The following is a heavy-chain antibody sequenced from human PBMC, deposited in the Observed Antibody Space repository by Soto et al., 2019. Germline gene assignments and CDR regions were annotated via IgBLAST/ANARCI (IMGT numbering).Heavy chain of an antibody. D-gene: IGHD3-22*01. CDR2: INAANGNT. CDR1: GYIFSTYT. Sequence: GASVKVSCKASGYIFSTYTMHWVRQAPGQRLEWMGWINAANGNTKYSQNFQGRVTISRDTSASTAYLELSSLRSEDTAVHYCARVSFETSGYADYWGQGTLVTVSS. V-gene: IGHV1-3*01. J-gene: IGHJ4*02. CDR3: ARVSFETSGYADY.